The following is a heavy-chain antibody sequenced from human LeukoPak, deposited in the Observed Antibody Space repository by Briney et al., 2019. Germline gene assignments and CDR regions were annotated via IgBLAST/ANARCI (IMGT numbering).Heavy chain of an antibody. CDR2: IYYSGST. J-gene: IGHJ4*02. CDR3: ARGDWNDSCFDY. D-gene: IGHD1-1*01. V-gene: IGHV4-31*03. CDR1: GGSISSGGYY. Sequence: SETLSLTCTVSGGSISSGGYYWSWIRQHPGKGLEWIGYIYYSGSTYYNPSLKSRVSISVDTSKNQFSLRLSSVTAADTAVYYCARGDWNDSCFDYWGQGTLVTVSS.